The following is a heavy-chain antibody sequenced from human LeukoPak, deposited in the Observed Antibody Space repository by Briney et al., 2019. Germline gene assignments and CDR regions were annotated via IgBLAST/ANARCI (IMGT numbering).Heavy chain of an antibody. Sequence: GGSLRLSCVASRFAFSQAWMSWVRQAPGKGLEWVGRIKSESHGGTTDYAAPVKGRFTISRDDSKNTLFLQMNSLQTEDTAVYYCTTSGWFDHWGQGTLVTVSS. V-gene: IGHV3-15*01. J-gene: IGHJ5*02. CDR1: RFAFSQAW. CDR3: TTSGWFDH. D-gene: IGHD1-26*01. CDR2: IKSESHGGTT.